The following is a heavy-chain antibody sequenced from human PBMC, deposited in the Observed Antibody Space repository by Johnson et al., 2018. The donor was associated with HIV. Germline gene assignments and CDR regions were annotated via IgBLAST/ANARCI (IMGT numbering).Heavy chain of an antibody. CDR1: GFTFSRYA. Sequence: QVQLVESGGGVVQPGRSLRLSCAASGFTFSRYAMHWVRQAPGKGLEWVSAIGTAGDTYYPGSVTGRFTISRDNSKNTLYLQMTSLRAEDTAVYYCAREPYYDQGAFDVWGRGTMVTVSS. V-gene: IGHV3-33*08. D-gene: IGHD3-22*01. J-gene: IGHJ3*01. CDR3: AREPYYDQGAFDV. CDR2: IGTAGDT.